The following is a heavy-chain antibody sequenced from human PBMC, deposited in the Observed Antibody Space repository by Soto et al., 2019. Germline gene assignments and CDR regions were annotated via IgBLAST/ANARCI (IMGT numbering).Heavy chain of an antibody. CDR1: GCNFSTYW. CDR3: ARPGSSGGSSYSGWFDP. V-gene: IGHV5-51*01. CDR2: IWPSDSDT. J-gene: IGHJ5*02. D-gene: IGHD2-15*01. Sequence: PGESLKISCKGYGCNFSTYWIGWVRQMPGKGLEWMGIIWPSDSDTRYSPSFQGQVTISADKSISTAYLQWTSLKASDTAMYYCARPGSSGGSSYSGWFDPWGQGTMVTVSS.